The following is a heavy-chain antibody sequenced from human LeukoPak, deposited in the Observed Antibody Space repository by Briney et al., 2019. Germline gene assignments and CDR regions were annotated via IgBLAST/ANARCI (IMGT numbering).Heavy chain of an antibody. CDR3: ARLRFYDSTGYSPGHYMDL. Sequence: SETLSLTCTVSSGPMHSYYWSWIRQTAGKGLEWIGRSYIGLTTDYNPSLKSRVTMSIDTSKNQLSLKLSAVTAADTAVYYCARLRFYDSTGYSPGHYMDLGGKGITVVVSS. CDR1: SGPMHSYY. CDR2: SYIGLTT. V-gene: IGHV4-4*07. D-gene: IGHD3-22*01. J-gene: IGHJ6*03.